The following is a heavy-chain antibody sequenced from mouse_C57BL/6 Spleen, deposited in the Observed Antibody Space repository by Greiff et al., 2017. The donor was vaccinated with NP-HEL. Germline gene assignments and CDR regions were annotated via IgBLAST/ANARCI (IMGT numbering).Heavy chain of an antibody. D-gene: IGHD1-1*01. CDR2: INPNNGGT. CDR1: GYTFTDYN. CDR3: AREGNYYGSEADY. J-gene: IGHJ2*01. V-gene: IGHV1-22*01. Sequence: VQLKESGPELVKPGASVKMSCKASGYTFTDYNMHWVKQSHGKSLEWIGYINPNNGGTSYNQKFKGKATLTVNKSSSTAYMELRSLTSEDSAVYYCAREGNYYGSEADYWGQGTTLTVSS.